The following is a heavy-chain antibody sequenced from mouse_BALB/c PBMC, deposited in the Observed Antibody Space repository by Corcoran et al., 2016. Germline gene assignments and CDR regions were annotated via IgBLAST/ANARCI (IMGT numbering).Heavy chain of an antibody. J-gene: IGHJ3*01. CDR2: IFPGSGNT. V-gene: IGHV1-66*01. Sequence: QVQLQQSGPELVKPGASVKISCKASGYSFTSYYIHWVKQRPGQGLEWIGWIFPGSGNTKYNEKFKGKATLTADTSSSTAYMQLSSLTSEDSAVYFCARKGGSGFFAYWGQGTLVTVSA. CDR3: ARKGGSGFFAY. D-gene: IGHD3-1*01. CDR1: GYSFTSYY.